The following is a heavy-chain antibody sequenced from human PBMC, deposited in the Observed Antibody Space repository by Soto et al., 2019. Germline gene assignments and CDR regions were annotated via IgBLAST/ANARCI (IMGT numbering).Heavy chain of an antibody. Sequence: QVQLRESGPGLVKPSQTLSLTCTVSGGSISNGDFLWSWIRQPPGKGLEWIGYIYYSGNTYYNPSLKSRVTISVGTSKNQFSLNLSSVTAADTAVYYCARGNCTTTSRNCPDYWGQGALVTVSS. CDR1: GGSISNGDFL. CDR2: IYYSGNT. D-gene: IGHD2-8*01. CDR3: ARGNCTTTSRNCPDY. V-gene: IGHV4-30-4*01. J-gene: IGHJ4*02.